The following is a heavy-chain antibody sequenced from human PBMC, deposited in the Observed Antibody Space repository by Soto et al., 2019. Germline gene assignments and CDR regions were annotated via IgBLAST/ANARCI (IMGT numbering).Heavy chain of an antibody. D-gene: IGHD4-17*01. CDR1: NDSIFKWCPY. CDR2: IFFSGNT. V-gene: IGHV4-31*03. CDR3: ARENYGGMLDF. Sequence: SLTCSVCNDSIFKWCPYWKRIRQHPGKGLEWIGKIFFSGNTHYNPAHKSRLTFTVDTTTNQFSLKLTSVTAADTAIYYCARENYGGMLDFWGPGTPVTVSS. J-gene: IGHJ4*02.